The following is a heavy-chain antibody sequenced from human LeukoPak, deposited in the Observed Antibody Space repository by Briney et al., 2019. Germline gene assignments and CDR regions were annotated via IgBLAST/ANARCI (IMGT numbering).Heavy chain of an antibody. V-gene: IGHV1-2*02. Sequence: ASVQFSCKASRSTFTGYYMHWVRQAPGQGLEWIEWIIPNSGGTNYAQKFQGRVTMTRDTSISTAYMELSRLRSDDTAVYYCARSTMVRGVTPFIWFDPWGQGTLVTVSS. J-gene: IGHJ5*02. CDR1: RSTFTGYY. CDR2: IIPNSGGT. CDR3: ARSTMVRGVTPFIWFDP. D-gene: IGHD3-10*01.